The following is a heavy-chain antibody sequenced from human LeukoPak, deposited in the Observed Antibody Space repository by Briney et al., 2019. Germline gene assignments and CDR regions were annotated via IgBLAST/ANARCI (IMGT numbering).Heavy chain of an antibody. CDR3: ARATVAVPVY. CDR1: GDSISGSSYY. D-gene: IGHD6-19*01. Sequence: SETLSLTCTVSGDSISGSSYYWGWIRQPPGKGLQWIGSIYYSGNTYYNPSLKSRVTISLDTSKNQFSLKLSSVTAADTAVYYCARATVAVPVYWGQGTLVTVSS. V-gene: IGHV4-39*01. CDR2: IYYSGNT. J-gene: IGHJ4*02.